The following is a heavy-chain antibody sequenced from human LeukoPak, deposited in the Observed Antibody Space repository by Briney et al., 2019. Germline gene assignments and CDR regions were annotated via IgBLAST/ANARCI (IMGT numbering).Heavy chain of an antibody. Sequence: SETLSLTCTVSGGSISSSSYYWGWIRQPPGKGLEWIGSIYYSGSTYYNPSLKSRVTISVDTSKNQFSLKLSSVTAADTAVYYCARPAEDSSSWYFDYWGQGTLVTVSS. J-gene: IGHJ4*02. CDR1: GGSISSSSYY. CDR2: IYYSGST. V-gene: IGHV4-39*01. CDR3: ARPAEDSSSWYFDY. D-gene: IGHD6-13*01.